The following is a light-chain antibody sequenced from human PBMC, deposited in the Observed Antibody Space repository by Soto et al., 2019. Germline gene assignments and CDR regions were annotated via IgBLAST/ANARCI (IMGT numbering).Light chain of an antibody. J-gene: IGLJ2*01. CDR2: EVS. CDR1: SGDVGGYNY. Sequence: QSALTQPASVSGSPGQSITLSCTGTSGDVGGYNYVSWYQQHPGKAPKLIIYEVSNRPSGVSSRFSGSKSGNTASLTISGLQAEDEAHYYCSSYTTSSTLVFGGGTKVTVL. V-gene: IGLV2-14*01. CDR3: SSYTTSSTLV.